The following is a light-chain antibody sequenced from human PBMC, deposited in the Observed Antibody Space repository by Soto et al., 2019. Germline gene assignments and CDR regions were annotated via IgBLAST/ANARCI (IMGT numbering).Light chain of an antibody. V-gene: IGLV3-1*01. CDR1: KLGHKY. Sequence: SYELTQPPSVSVSPGQTASITCSGDKLGHKYACWYQQKPGQSPVLVIYQDTKRPSGIPERFSGSNSGNTATLTISGTQAMDEADYYCQAWDSSTACIVFGTGTKLTVL. J-gene: IGLJ1*01. CDR3: QAWDSSTACIV. CDR2: QDT.